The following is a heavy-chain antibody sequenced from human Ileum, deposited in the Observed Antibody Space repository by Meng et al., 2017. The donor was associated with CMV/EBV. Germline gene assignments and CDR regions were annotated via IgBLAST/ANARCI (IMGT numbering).Heavy chain of an antibody. CDR1: GYTFTSHY. CDR2: INSSGGSS. Sequence: ASVKVSCKASGYTFTSHYIHWVRQAPGQGLEWMGIINSSGGSSSYVQKFQGRVTMTRDTSTSTVYMELNDLRSEDTALYYCARGGKLPSDSSGHYAYWFDPWGQGTLVTVSS. CDR3: ARGGKLPSDSSGHYAYWFDP. D-gene: IGHD3-22*01. V-gene: IGHV1-46*01. J-gene: IGHJ5*02.